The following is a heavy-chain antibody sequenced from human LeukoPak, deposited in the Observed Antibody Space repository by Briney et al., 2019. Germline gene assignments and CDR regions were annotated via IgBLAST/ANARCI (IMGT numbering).Heavy chain of an antibody. D-gene: IGHD1-1*01. CDR3: ARDHNYAFDN. V-gene: IGHV3-48*01. Sequence: GGSLRLSCTASGFPFIEYSMNWVRQAPGKGLEWISYIGIDSGNTKYADSVRGRFTISADRAKNSLHLQMNSLRVEDTAVYYCARDHNYAFDNWGQGTLVSVAS. J-gene: IGHJ4*02. CDR2: IGIDSGNT. CDR1: GFPFIEYS.